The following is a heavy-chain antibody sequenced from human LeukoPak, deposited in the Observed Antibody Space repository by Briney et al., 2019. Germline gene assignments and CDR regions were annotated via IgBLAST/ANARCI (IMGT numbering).Heavy chain of an antibody. CDR3: ARDRSGDLDY. CDR2: IYSGGST. J-gene: IGHJ4*02. Sequence: PGRSLRLSCAASGFTFSSYGMHWVRQAPGKGLEWVSVIYSGGSTYYSDSVKGRFTISRDNSKNTLYLQMNSLRAEDTAVYYCARDRSGDLDYWGQGTLVTVSS. CDR1: GFTFSSYG. D-gene: IGHD1-14*01. V-gene: IGHV3-53*01.